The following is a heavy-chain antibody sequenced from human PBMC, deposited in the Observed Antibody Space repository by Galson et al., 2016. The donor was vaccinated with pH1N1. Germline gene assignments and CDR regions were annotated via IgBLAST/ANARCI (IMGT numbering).Heavy chain of an antibody. CDR1: GFTFSGFY. CDR3: TRENHHKFDY. Sequence: LRLSCAASGFTFSGFYMDWVRLAPGKGLEWVGRITKRPEGYSTQDATSVKGRFIISRDDSKGLLYLQMNSLKTEDTAVYYCTRENHHKFDYWGQGTLVTVSS. V-gene: IGHV3-72*01. D-gene: IGHD1-14*01. CDR2: ITKRPEGYST. J-gene: IGHJ4*02.